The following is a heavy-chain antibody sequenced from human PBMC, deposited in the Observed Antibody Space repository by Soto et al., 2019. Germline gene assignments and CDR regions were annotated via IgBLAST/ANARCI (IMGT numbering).Heavy chain of an antibody. CDR3: ARDGTYCSGGSCYLDY. V-gene: IGHV1-69*01. Sequence: QVQLVQSGAEVTKPGSSVKVSCKASGGTFSSYAISWVRQAPGLGLEWMGGIIPIFGTANYAQKFQGRVTITADESTSTAYMVQSSRRSEDKAVYYCARDGTYCSGGSCYLDYWGQGTLVTVSS. D-gene: IGHD2-15*01. J-gene: IGHJ4*02. CDR1: GGTFSSYA. CDR2: IIPIFGTA.